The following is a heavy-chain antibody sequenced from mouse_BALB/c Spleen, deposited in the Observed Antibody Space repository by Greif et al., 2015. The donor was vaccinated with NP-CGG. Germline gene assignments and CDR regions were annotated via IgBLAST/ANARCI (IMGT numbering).Heavy chain of an antibody. V-gene: IGHV1-80*01. Sequence: VKLQEPGAELVRPGSSVKISCKASGYAFSSYWMNWVKQRPGQGLEWIGQIYPGDGDTNYNGKFKGKATLTADKSSSTAYMQLSSLTSEDSAVYFCARYDYDYYAMDYWGQGTSVTVSS. CDR1: GYAFSSYW. D-gene: IGHD2-4*01. CDR3: ARYDYDYYAMDY. CDR2: IYPGDGDT. J-gene: IGHJ4*01.